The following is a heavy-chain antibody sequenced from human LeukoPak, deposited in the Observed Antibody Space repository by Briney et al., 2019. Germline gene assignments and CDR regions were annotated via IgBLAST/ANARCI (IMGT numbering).Heavy chain of an antibody. CDR3: ARVRIDYGSGSYYRPSFDY. CDR2: IYKAGNT. CDR1: GGSISSTTYY. V-gene: IGHV4-39*07. D-gene: IGHD3-10*01. Sequence: SETLSLTCTVSGGSISSTTYYWAWIRQPPGKGLEWIGSIYKAGNTNYSPSLRSRVFISVDTSKNQFSLKLSSVTAADTAVYYCARVRIDYGSGSYYRPSFDYWGQGTLVTVSS. J-gene: IGHJ4*02.